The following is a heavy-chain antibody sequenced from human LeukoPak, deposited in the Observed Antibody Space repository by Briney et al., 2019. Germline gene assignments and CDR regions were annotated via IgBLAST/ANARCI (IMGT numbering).Heavy chain of an antibody. CDR2: IYSGGNT. Sequence: LTGGSLRLSCAASGFTFSSYAMSWVRQAPGKGLEWVSVIYSGGNTYYADSLKGRFTISRDNSKNTLYLQMNSLRAEDTAVYYCAREGGYNSFDYWGQGTLVTVSS. V-gene: IGHV3-66*01. CDR3: AREGGYNSFDY. J-gene: IGHJ4*02. D-gene: IGHD5-24*01. CDR1: GFTFSSYA.